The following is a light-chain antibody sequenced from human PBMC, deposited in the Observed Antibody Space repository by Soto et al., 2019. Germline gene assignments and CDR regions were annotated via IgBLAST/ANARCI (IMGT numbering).Light chain of an antibody. V-gene: IGKV1-5*01. CDR1: QSISSW. J-gene: IGKJ1*01. Sequence: DIQMTQSPSTLSASLGDRVAITCRASQSISSWLAWYQHKPGKAPKLLIYDASSLESGVPSRFSGSGPGTEFTLTISSLQPDDFATYYCQQDYNLPTFGQGTKVDIK. CDR3: QQDYNLPT. CDR2: DAS.